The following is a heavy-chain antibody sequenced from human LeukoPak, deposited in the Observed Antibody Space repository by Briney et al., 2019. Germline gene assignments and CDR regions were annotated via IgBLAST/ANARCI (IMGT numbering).Heavy chain of an antibody. CDR1: GFTFSSYG. Sequence: GGSLRLSCAASGFTFSSYGMHWVRQAPGKGLESVAVISYDGSNKYYADSVKGRFTISRDNSKNTLYLQMNSLRAEDTAVYYCAKDRKQQLVQYFQHWGQGTLVTVSS. V-gene: IGHV3-30*18. D-gene: IGHD6-13*01. J-gene: IGHJ1*01. CDR3: AKDRKQQLVQYFQH. CDR2: ISYDGSNK.